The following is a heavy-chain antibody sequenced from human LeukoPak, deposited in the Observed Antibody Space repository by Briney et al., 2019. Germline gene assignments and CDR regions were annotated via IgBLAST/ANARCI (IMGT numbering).Heavy chain of an antibody. CDR3: ARGIAAAVRRGWFDP. J-gene: IGHJ5*02. D-gene: IGHD6-13*01. V-gene: IGHV1-46*01. Sequence: ASVKVSCKASGYTFTSYYMHWVRQAPGQGLEWMGIINPSGGSTSYAQKFQGRVTMTRDMSTSTVYMELSSLRSEDTAVYYCARGIAAAVRRGWFDPWGQGTLVTVSS. CDR1: GYTFTSYY. CDR2: INPSGGST.